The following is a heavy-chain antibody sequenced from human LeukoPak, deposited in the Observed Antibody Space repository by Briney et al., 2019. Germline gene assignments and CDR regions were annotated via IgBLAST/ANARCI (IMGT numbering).Heavy chain of an antibody. V-gene: IGHV1-2*02. Sequence: GASVKVSCKASGYTFTGYYMHWVRQAPGQGLEWMGWINPNSGGTNYAQKFQGRVTMTRDTSISTAYMELSRLRSGDTAAYYCARRYSYSSPISDWGQGTLVTVSS. CDR1: GYTFTGYY. CDR2: INPNSGGT. D-gene: IGHD6-13*01. J-gene: IGHJ4*02. CDR3: ARRYSYSSPISD.